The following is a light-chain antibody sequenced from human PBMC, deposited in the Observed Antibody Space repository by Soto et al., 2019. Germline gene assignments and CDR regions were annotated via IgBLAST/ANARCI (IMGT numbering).Light chain of an antibody. V-gene: IGKV1-27*01. CDR3: QKYDRAPFT. CDR2: GAS. J-gene: IGKJ3*01. CDR1: QGISNY. Sequence: DIQMTQSPSSLSAYLGDRVTITCRASQGISNYLAWYQQKPGRLPKLLLFGASTLQSGVPARFSGSGSGTLFTLTINGLLPEDGATYYCQKYDRAPFTFGPGTKADFK.